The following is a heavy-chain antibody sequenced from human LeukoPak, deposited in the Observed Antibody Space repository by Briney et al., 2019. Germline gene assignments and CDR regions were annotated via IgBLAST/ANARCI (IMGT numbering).Heavy chain of an antibody. J-gene: IGHJ4*02. CDR2: IIPIFGTA. CDR3: ASTMGATYYFDY. Sequence: VASVKVSCKASGGTFSSYAISWVRQAPGQGLEWMGGIIPIFGTANYAQKFQGRVTITADESTSTAYMELSSLRSEDTAVYYCASTMGATYYFDYWGQGTLVTVSS. D-gene: IGHD1-26*01. V-gene: IGHV1-69*13. CDR1: GGTFSSYA.